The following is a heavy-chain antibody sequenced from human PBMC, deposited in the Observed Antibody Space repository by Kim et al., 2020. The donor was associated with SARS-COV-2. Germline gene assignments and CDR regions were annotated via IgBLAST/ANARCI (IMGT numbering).Heavy chain of an antibody. CDR2: IYYSGST. D-gene: IGHD1-1*01. CDR3: ARHQLRMSIDY. Sequence: SETLSLTCTVSGGSISSYYWSWIRQPPGKGLQWIGYIYYSGSTNYNPSLKSRVTISVDTSKNQFSLMLSSVTAADTAVYYCARHQLRMSIDYWGQGTLVT. CDR1: GGSISSYY. J-gene: IGHJ4*02. V-gene: IGHV4-59*08.